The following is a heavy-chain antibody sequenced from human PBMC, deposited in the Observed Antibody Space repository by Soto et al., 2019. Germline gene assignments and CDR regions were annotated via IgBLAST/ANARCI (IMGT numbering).Heavy chain of an antibody. CDR1: GGTFSSYA. J-gene: IGHJ6*02. D-gene: IGHD6-19*01. V-gene: IGHV1-69*06. CDR2: IIPSFGTA. Sequence: QVQLVQSGAEVKKPGSSVKVSCKASGGTFSSYAISWVRQAPGQGLEWMGGIIPSFGTANYAQKFQGRVTITADKSTSTAYMELSSLRPEDTAVYYCARVLRIAVADNYYYYGMDVWGQGTTVTVSS. CDR3: ARVLRIAVADNYYYYGMDV.